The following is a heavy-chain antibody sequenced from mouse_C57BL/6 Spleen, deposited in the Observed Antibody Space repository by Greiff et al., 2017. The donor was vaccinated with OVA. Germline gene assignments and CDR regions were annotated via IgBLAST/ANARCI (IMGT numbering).Heavy chain of an antibody. Sequence: VKLVESGPELVKPGASVKISCKASGYAFSSSWMNWVKQRPGKGLEWIGRIYPGDGDTNYNGKFKGKATLTADKSSSTAYMQRSSLTSEDAAVYFGARVAGSSYVGYWGQGTTLTVSS. J-gene: IGHJ2*01. CDR2: IYPGDGDT. CDR3: ARVAGSSYVGY. CDR1: GYAFSSSW. D-gene: IGHD1-1*01. V-gene: IGHV1-82*01.